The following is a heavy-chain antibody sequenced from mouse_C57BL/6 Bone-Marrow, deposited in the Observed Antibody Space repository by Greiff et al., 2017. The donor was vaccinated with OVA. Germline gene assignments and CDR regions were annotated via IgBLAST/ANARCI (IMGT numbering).Heavy chain of an antibody. D-gene: IGHD2-4*01. V-gene: IGHV1-4*01. CDR3: AREGYYDYAEGKYYAMDY. CDR1: GYTFTSYT. J-gene: IGHJ4*01. CDR2: INPSSGYT. Sequence: QVQLQQSGAELARPGASVKMSCKASGYTFTSYTMHWVKQRPGQGLEWIGYINPSSGYTKYNQKFKDKATLTAEKSSSTAYMQLSSLTSEDSAVYYCAREGYYDYAEGKYYAMDYWGQGTSVTVSS.